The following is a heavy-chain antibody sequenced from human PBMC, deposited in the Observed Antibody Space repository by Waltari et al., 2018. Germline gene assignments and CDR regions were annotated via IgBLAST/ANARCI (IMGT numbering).Heavy chain of an antibody. CDR2: LGERGGKP. CDR1: GFTCTNFA. J-gene: IGHJ3*02. Sequence: EPQLLESGGALVLPGGSLRLPRVGSGFTCTNFAITCLRQAPGKGLECVAGLGERGGKPSYIDSVKGRFTISRDNSKNTLYLQMNTLRDADTAMYYCARDRAVHDFWSGYSPEFFNIWGPGTSVTVAS. V-gene: IGHV3-23*01. D-gene: IGHD3-3*01. CDR3: ARDRAVHDFWSGYSPEFFNI.